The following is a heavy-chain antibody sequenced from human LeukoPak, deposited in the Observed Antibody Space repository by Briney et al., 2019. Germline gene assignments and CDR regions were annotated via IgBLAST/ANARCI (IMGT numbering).Heavy chain of an antibody. CDR1: GFTFSSYA. CDR3: ARPERLCSSISCYEDY. Sequence: PGGSLRLSCAASGFTFSSYAMHWVRQAPGEGLEWVAVISSDGSHKFYGDPVKGRFTISRDNSKNTLYLQMDSLRDEDTAIYYCARPERLCSSISCYEDYWGRGIRVIVSS. D-gene: IGHD2-2*01. V-gene: IGHV3-30*03. CDR2: ISSDGSHK. J-gene: IGHJ4*02.